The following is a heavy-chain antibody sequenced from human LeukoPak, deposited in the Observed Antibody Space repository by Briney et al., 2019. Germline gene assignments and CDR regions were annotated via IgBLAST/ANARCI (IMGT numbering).Heavy chain of an antibody. V-gene: IGHV1-8*01. CDR3: AREGYDFWSGYPAPGNYYYYGMDV. J-gene: IGHJ6*02. CDR1: GYTFTSYD. Sequence: ASVKVSCKASGYTFTSYDINWVRQATGQGLEWMGWMNPNSGNTGYAQKLQGGVTMTRNTSISTAYMELSSLRSEDTAVYYCAREGYDFWSGYPAPGNYYYYGMDVWGQGTTVTVSS. CDR2: MNPNSGNT. D-gene: IGHD3-3*01.